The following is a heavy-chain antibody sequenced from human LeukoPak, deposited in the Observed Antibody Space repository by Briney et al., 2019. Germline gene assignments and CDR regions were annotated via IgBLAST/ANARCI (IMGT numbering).Heavy chain of an antibody. CDR3: ATPKGSSGWYESHFDY. Sequence: ASVKVSCKASGYTFTGYYMHWVRQAPGQGLEWMGWINPNSGGTNYAQKFQGRVTMTRDTSISTAYMELSRLRSDDTAVYYCATPKGSSGWYESHFDYWGQGTLVTVSS. J-gene: IGHJ4*02. V-gene: IGHV1-2*02. D-gene: IGHD6-19*01. CDR1: GYTFTGYY. CDR2: INPNSGGT.